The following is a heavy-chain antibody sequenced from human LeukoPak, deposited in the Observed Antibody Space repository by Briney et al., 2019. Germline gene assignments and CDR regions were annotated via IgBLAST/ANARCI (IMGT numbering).Heavy chain of an antibody. CDR2: IKHDGSEK. V-gene: IGHV3-7*01. D-gene: IGHD1-7*01. Sequence: QAGGSLRLSCAASGFTFSTYWMTWVRQAPGKGLEWVANIKHDGSEKYYVDSVKGRFTISRDNAKNSLYLQMNSLRAENTAVYYCARMNYVSSGWGAPFDYWGQGTLVTVSS. CDR1: GFTFSTYW. J-gene: IGHJ4*02. CDR3: ARMNYVSSGWGAPFDY.